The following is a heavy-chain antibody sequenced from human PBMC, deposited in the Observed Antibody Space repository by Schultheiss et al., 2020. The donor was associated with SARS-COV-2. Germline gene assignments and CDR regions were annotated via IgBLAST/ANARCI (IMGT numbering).Heavy chain of an antibody. CDR1: GFTFSNYA. CDR2: IGGGRGDR. D-gene: IGHD3-3*01. V-gene: IGHV3-23*01. CDR3: ARDPASYYDFWSGYVIGYGMDV. J-gene: IGHJ6*02. Sequence: GGSLRLSCAASGFTFSNYAMAWVRQAPGKGLEWVSGIGGGRGDRYYADSVRGRFAISRDNSRNTVSLQMNSLRADDTGVYYCARDPASYYDFWSGYVIGYGMDVWGQGTTVTVSS.